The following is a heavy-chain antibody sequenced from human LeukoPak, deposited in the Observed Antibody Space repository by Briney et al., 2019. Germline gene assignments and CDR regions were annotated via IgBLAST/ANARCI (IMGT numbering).Heavy chain of an antibody. CDR3: VRDPSNSGWAFDY. J-gene: IGHJ4*02. Sequence: PGRSLRLSCAASGFTFSTYAMHWVRQAPGKGLEWVAMIWYNGKNKHYADSVKGRFTISRDNSKTTLDLQMNSLRADDTAVYYCVRDPSNSGWAFDYWGQGTLVTVSS. CDR1: GFTFSTYA. D-gene: IGHD6-19*01. CDR2: IWYNGKNK. V-gene: IGHV3-33*01.